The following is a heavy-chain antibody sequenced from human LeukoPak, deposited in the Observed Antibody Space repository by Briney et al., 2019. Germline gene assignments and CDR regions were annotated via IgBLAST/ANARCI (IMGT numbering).Heavy chain of an antibody. V-gene: IGHV5-51*01. Sequence: GESLKISCKGSGYSFTSYWIGWVRQMPGKGLEWMGIIYPGDSDTRYSPSFQGQVTISADKSISTAYLQWSSLKASDTAMYYCARGIMITFGGVTLDYRGQGTLVTVSS. CDR2: IYPGDSDT. J-gene: IGHJ4*02. CDR3: ARGIMITFGGVTLDY. CDR1: GYSFTSYW. D-gene: IGHD3-16*01.